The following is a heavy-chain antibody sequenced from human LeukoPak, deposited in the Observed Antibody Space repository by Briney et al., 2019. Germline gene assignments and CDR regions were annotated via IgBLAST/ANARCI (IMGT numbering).Heavy chain of an antibody. D-gene: IGHD5-12*01. J-gene: IGHJ3*02. CDR1: GYTFTSYD. Sequence: SVKVSCKASGYTFTSYDINWVRQATGQGLEWMGGIIPIFGTANYAQKFQGRVTITADKSTSTAYMELSSLRSEDTAVYYCATSPGGYSGYDPLADAFDIWGQGTMVTVSS. CDR3: ATSPGGYSGYDPLADAFDI. CDR2: IIPIFGTA. V-gene: IGHV1-69*06.